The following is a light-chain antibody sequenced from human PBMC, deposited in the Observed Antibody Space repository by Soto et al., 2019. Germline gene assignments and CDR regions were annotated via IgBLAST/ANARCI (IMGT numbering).Light chain of an antibody. J-gene: IGKJ4*01. V-gene: IGKV3-11*01. CDR2: SAS. CDR3: QQRTNRPPT. CDR1: QSVRND. Sequence: EIVLTQSPATLSLSPGERATLSCRASQSVRNDLVWYHQKPGQAPRVLIYSASNRATGIPARFSGSGSGTAFTLTIRSLEPEDFAVYYCQQRTNRPPTFAGGTKVEMK.